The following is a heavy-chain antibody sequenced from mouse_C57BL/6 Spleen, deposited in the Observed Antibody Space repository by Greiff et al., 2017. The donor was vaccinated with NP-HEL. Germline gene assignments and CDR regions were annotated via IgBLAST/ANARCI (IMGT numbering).Heavy chain of an antibody. V-gene: IGHV1-15*01. CDR3: TRYTTVVANPGYFDV. D-gene: IGHD1-1*01. CDR1: GYTFTDYE. CDR2: IDPETGGT. J-gene: IGHJ1*03. Sequence: VQLQQSGAELVRPGASVTLSCKASGYTFTDYEMHWVKQTPVHGLEWIGAIDPETGGTAYNQKFKGKAILTADKSSSTAYMELRSLTSDDSAVYYCTRYTTVVANPGYFDVWGTGTTVTVSS.